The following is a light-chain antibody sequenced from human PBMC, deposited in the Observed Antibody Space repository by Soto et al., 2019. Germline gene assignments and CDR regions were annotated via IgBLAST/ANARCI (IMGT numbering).Light chain of an antibody. CDR3: QQYDDWPRLT. CDR1: QSVNIY. V-gene: IGKV3D-15*01. CDR2: GAS. J-gene: IGKJ4*01. Sequence: EIVMTQSPATLSVSPGERATLSCRASQSVNIYLAWYQQKPGQAPRLLIFGASSRATGIPARFSGSGSGTEFNLTISSLQSEDFAVYFCQQYDDWPRLTFGGGTKVEIK.